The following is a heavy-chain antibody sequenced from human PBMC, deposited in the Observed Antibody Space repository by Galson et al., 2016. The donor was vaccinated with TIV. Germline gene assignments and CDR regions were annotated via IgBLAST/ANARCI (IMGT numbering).Heavy chain of an antibody. V-gene: IGHV3-23*01. J-gene: IGHJ4*02. Sequence: SLRLSCATSGFTFNTCAMSWVRQAPGKGLEWVSSISDSGDRTYYADSVKGRFTISRDFSTNTLSLQMNSLRAEDTALYYCAKQFGGVYREFDSWGQGTLVTVSS. CDR3: AKQFGGVYREFDS. CDR1: GFTFNTCA. CDR2: ISDSGDRT. D-gene: IGHD3-16*01.